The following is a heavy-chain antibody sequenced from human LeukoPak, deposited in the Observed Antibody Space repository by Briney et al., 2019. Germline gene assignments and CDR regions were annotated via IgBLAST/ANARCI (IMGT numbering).Heavy chain of an antibody. D-gene: IGHD3-3*02. Sequence: GASVKVSCKASGGTFSSYAISWVRQAPGQGLEWMGWISTDNVDIKKTQKFQGRVTLTTDTSTNTSYMELRSLTSDDTAFYYCARIVIFGVVDGPDYWGQGTLVTVSS. V-gene: IGHV1-18*01. CDR3: ARIVIFGVVDGPDY. J-gene: IGHJ4*02. CDR1: GGTFSSYA. CDR2: ISTDNVDI.